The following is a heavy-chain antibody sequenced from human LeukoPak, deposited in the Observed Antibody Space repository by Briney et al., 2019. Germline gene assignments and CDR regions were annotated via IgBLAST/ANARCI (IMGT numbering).Heavy chain of an antibody. CDR1: GLTFRNYA. CDR2: IKQDGSEK. J-gene: IGHJ4*02. D-gene: IGHD3-3*01. CDR3: ARAGDYDFWSGSY. Sequence: GGSLRLSCAASGLTFRNYAMSWVRQAPGKGLEWVANIKQDGSEKYYVDSVKGRFTISRDNAKNSLYLQMNSLRAEDTAVYYCARAGDYDFWSGSYWGQGTLVTVSS. V-gene: IGHV3-7*03.